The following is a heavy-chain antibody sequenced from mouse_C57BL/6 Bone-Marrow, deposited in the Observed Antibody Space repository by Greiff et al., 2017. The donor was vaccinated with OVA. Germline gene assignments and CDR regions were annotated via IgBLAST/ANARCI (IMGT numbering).Heavy chain of an antibody. J-gene: IGHJ3*01. CDR3: AREEGWLPWFAY. Sequence: QVQLQQSGAELVMPGASVKLSCKASGYTFTSYWMHWVKQRPGQGLEWIGEIDPSDSYTNYNQKFKGKSTLTVDKSSSTAYMQLSSLTSEDSAVYYCAREEGWLPWFAYWGQGTLVTVSA. CDR2: IDPSDSYT. D-gene: IGHD2-3*01. V-gene: IGHV1-69*01. CDR1: GYTFTSYW.